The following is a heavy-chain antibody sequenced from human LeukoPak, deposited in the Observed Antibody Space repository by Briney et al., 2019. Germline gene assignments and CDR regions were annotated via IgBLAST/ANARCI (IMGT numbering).Heavy chain of an antibody. J-gene: IGHJ4*02. V-gene: IGHV4-59*08. CDR2: VHYSGRT. CDR3: VNSSPGGGWLVSGNFDY. CDR1: GGSISIYY. Sequence: SETLSLTCTVSGGSISIYYWSWIRQPPGKGLEWIGYVHYSGRTNYNPSLKSRVSISVDTSKNQFSLKLSSVTAADTAVYYCVNSSPGGGWLVSGNFDYWGQGTLVTVSS. D-gene: IGHD6-19*01.